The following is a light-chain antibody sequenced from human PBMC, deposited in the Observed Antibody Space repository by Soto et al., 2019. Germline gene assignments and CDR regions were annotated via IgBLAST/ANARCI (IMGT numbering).Light chain of an antibody. CDR1: NSDVGGYNY. V-gene: IGLV2-14*01. Sequence: QSVMTQPASVSGSPGQSITISCTGTNSDVGGYNYVSWYQQHPGKAPKLMIYDVSNRPSGVSNRFSGSKSGNTASLTISGLQAEDEADYYCSSYTGSSTLYVFGTGTKVTVL. J-gene: IGLJ1*01. CDR2: DVS. CDR3: SSYTGSSTLYV.